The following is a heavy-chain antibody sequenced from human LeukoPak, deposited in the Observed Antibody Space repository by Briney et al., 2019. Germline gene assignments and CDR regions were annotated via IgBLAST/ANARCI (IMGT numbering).Heavy chain of an antibody. Sequence: GGSLRLSCAASGFTFSGSAMHWVRQASGKGLEWVGRIRSKANSYATAYAASVKGRFTLSRDDSKNTAYLQMNSLKTEDTAVYYCTRPEVGATNFDYWGQGTLVTVSS. CDR2: IRSKANSYAT. CDR3: TRPEVGATNFDY. CDR1: GFTFSGSA. J-gene: IGHJ4*02. D-gene: IGHD1-26*01. V-gene: IGHV3-73*01.